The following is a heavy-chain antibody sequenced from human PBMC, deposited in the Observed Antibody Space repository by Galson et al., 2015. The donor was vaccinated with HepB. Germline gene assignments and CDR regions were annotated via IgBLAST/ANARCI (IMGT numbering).Heavy chain of an antibody. V-gene: IGHV3-23*01. CDR1: GFTFSSYA. J-gene: IGHJ4*02. CDR2: ISGSGGST. D-gene: IGHD6-13*01. CDR3: AKHSSSWYKTFDY. Sequence: SLRLSCAASGFTFSSYAMSWVRQAPGKGLEWVSAISGSGGSTYYADSVKGRFTISRDNSKNTLYLQMNSLRAEDTAVYYCAKHSSSWYKTFDYWGQGTLVTVSS.